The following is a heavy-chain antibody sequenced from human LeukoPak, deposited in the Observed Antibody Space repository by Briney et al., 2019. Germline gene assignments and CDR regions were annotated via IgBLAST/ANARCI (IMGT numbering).Heavy chain of an antibody. Sequence: GVSVTVSLKASGYTFTSYDINWVRQATGQGLEWMGWMNPNSSDTGYAQRFQGRVTMTRSTSISTAYMELSSLRSEDTAVYYCARNVRDTGTFDYWGQGTLVTVSS. CDR2: MNPNSSDT. CDR1: GYTFTSYD. D-gene: IGHD5-18*01. J-gene: IGHJ4*02. V-gene: IGHV1-8*01. CDR3: ARNVRDTGTFDY.